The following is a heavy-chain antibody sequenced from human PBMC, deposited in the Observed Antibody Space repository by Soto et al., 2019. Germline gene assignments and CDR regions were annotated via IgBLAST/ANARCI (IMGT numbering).Heavy chain of an antibody. Sequence: PSETLSLTCTVSGGSISSGGYYWSWIRQHPWKGLEWIGYIYYSGSTNYNPSLKSRVTISVDTSKNQFSLKLSSVTAADTAVYYCARLPLVRFRAFDIWGQGXMVTVSS. CDR2: IYYSGST. V-gene: IGHV4-61*08. J-gene: IGHJ3*02. CDR3: ARLPLVRFRAFDI. D-gene: IGHD2-8*02. CDR1: GGSISSGGYY.